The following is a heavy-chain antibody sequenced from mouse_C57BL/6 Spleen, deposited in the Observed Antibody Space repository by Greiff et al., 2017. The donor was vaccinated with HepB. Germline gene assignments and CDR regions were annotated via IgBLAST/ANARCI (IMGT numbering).Heavy chain of an antibody. CDR1: GYTFTSYW. CDR3: ARRGIPFDY. Sequence: QVQLQQPGAELVMPGASVKLSCKASGYTFTSYWMHWVKQRPGQGLEWIGEIDPSDSYTNYNQKFKGKSTLTVDKSSSTAYMQLSSLTSEDSAVYYCARRGIPFDYWGQGTTLTVSS. CDR2: IDPSDSYT. J-gene: IGHJ2*01. V-gene: IGHV1-69*01.